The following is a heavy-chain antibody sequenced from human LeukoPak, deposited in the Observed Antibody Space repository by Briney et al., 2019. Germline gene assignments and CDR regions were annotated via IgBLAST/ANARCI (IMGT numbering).Heavy chain of an antibody. CDR2: ISAYNGDT. V-gene: IGHV1-18*01. Sequence: GASVKVSCRASAYSFTNCGISWMRQAPGQGLEWMGWISAYNGDTKYLEKLQGRVTMTTDTSTSTAYMELRSLRSDDAAVYYCERDNPYYYLYWGQGTLVTVSS. CDR1: AYSFTNCG. CDR3: ERDNPYYYLY. D-gene: IGHD3-22*01. J-gene: IGHJ4*02.